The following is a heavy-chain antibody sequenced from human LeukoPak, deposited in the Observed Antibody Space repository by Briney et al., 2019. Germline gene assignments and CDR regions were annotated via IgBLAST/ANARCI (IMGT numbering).Heavy chain of an antibody. CDR3: ARDQGFYDFWSGYYARNAFDI. CDR2: IYYNGST. Sequence: SETLSLTCTVSGGSISSHYWSWIRQPPGKGLEWIGYIYYNGSTNYNPSLKSRVTISVDTSKNQFSLKLSSVTAADTAVYYCARDQGFYDFWSGYYARNAFDIWGQGTMVTVSS. CDR1: GGSISSHY. D-gene: IGHD3-3*01. J-gene: IGHJ3*02. V-gene: IGHV4-59*11.